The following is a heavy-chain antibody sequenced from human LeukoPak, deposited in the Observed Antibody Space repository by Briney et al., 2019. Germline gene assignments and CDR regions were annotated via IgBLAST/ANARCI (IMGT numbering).Heavy chain of an antibody. Sequence: GGSLRLSCAASGFTFDDYAMHWVRQAPGKGLEWVSGICWSSGSIGYADSVKGRFTISKDNAKNSLYLQMNSLRAEDMALYYCAKDKGYGPEYFGVASPLFDYWGQGTLVTVSS. CDR1: GFTFDDYA. V-gene: IGHV3-9*03. J-gene: IGHJ4*02. CDR3: AKDKGYGPEYFGVASPLFDY. D-gene: IGHD3-3*01. CDR2: ICWSSGSI.